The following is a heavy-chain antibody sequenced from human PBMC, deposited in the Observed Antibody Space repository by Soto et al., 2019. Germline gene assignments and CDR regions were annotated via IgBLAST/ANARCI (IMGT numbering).Heavy chain of an antibody. D-gene: IGHD2-21*01. CDR1: GGTFSSYA. Sequence: ASVKVSCKASGGTFSSYAISWVRQAPGQGLEWMGGIIPIFGTANYAQKFQGRVTITADESTSTAYMELSSLRSEDTAVYYCASCGPPPSSVDWFDPWGQGTLVTVSS. CDR2: IIPIFGTA. CDR3: ASCGPPPSSVDWFDP. V-gene: IGHV1-69*13. J-gene: IGHJ5*02.